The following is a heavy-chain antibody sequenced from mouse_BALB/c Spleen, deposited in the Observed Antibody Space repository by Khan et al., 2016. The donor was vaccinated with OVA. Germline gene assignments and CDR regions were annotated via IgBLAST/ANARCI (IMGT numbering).Heavy chain of an antibody. V-gene: IGHV9-2-1*01. J-gene: IGHJ2*01. D-gene: IGHD2-14*01. CDR1: GYTFTDYS. CDR3: ARDRYDYFDY. Sequence: IQLVQSGPELKKPGETVKIFCKASGYTFTDYSMHWVKQAPGKGLKWMGWINTETGEPTYADDFKGRFAFSLETSASTAYLQINNLKNEDTATYFCARDRYDYFDYWGQGTTLTVSS. CDR2: INTETGEP.